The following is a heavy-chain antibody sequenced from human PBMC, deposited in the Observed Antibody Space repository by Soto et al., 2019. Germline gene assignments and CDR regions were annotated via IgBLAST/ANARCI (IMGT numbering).Heavy chain of an antibody. CDR2: MNPNSGNT. J-gene: IGHJ6*03. CDR3: ARVGDFWSGYNYYYMDV. Sequence: ASVKVSCKASGYTFTSYDINWVRQATXQGLEWMGWMNPNSGNTGYAQKFQGRVTMTRNTSISTAYMELSSLRSEDTAVYYCARVGDFWSGYNYYYMDVWGKGTTVTVSS. D-gene: IGHD3-3*01. V-gene: IGHV1-8*01. CDR1: GYTFTSYD.